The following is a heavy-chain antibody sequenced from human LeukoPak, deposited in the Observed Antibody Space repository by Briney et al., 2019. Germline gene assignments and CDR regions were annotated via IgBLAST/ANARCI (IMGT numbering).Heavy chain of an antibody. J-gene: IGHJ3*02. CDR2: IYYSGST. V-gene: IGHV4-59*01. Sequence: PSETLSLTCTVSGGSISSYYWSWIRQPPGKGLEWIGYIYYSGSTKYNPSLKSRVTISLDTSKNQFSLKLSSVTAADTAAYYCARGGYYGSSGYSLDAFDIWGQGTMVTVSS. CDR1: GGSISSYY. CDR3: ARGGYYGSSGYSLDAFDI. D-gene: IGHD3-22*01.